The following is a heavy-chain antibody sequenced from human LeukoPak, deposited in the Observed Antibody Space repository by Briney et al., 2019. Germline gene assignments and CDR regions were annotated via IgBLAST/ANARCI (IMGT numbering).Heavy chain of an antibody. CDR2: IYYSGST. CDR3: ARTGSYDFWSGYSGRWFDP. CDR1: GGSISSYY. Sequence: ETLSLTCTVSGGSISSYYWSWIRQPPGKGLEWIGYIYYSGSTNYNPSLKSRVTISVDTSKNQFSLKLSSVTAADTAVYYCARTGSYDFWSGYSGRWFDPWGQGTLVTVSS. V-gene: IGHV4-59*08. J-gene: IGHJ5*02. D-gene: IGHD3-3*01.